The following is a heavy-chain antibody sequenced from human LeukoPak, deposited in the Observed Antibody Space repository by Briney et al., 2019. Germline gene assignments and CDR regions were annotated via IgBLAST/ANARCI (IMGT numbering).Heavy chain of an antibody. D-gene: IGHD2-21*02. CDR1: GFTFSNYA. J-gene: IGHJ4*02. CDR2: ISGSGGST. Sequence: GGSLRLSCAASGFTFSNYAMSWVRQAPGKGLEWVSAISGSGGSTYYADSVKGRFTISRDNSKNTLYLQMNSLRAEDTAVYYCAKDAVSGGGDFHPPFDYWGQGTLVTVSS. V-gene: IGHV3-23*01. CDR3: AKDAVSGGGDFHPPFDY.